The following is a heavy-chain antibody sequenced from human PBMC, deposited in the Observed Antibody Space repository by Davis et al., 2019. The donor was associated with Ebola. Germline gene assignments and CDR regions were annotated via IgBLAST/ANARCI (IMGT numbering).Heavy chain of an antibody. CDR2: LSYDGSVK. CDR1: GFTYSPYG. D-gene: IGHD2-15*01. V-gene: IGHV3-30*18. J-gene: IGHJ4*02. CDR3: AKDAATVVVLAALDS. Sequence: PGGSLTLSCAASGFTYSPYGMHWVRHAPGKGLEGVAVLSYDGSVKYLTDSVKGRFTISRDSSKNTVYLQMNSLRPEDTAVYFCAKDAATVVVLAALDSWGQGTLVTVSS.